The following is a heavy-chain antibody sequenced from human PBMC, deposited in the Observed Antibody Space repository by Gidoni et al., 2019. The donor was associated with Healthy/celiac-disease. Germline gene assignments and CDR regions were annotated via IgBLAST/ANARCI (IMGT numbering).Heavy chain of an antibody. CDR2: IIVSGGST. Sequence: EVQLLESGGGWVQHGGALRLPGAASGFTVRSYAMSWVRQAPGKGLEWVSAIIVSGGSTYSAASVKGRFTISRDNSKTPLYLQMTSLRAEDTAVYYCAKEYQPLILNHWFDPWGQGTLVTVSS. CDR3: AKEYQPLILNHWFDP. D-gene: IGHD2-2*01. J-gene: IGHJ5*02. CDR1: GFTVRSYA. V-gene: IGHV3-23*01.